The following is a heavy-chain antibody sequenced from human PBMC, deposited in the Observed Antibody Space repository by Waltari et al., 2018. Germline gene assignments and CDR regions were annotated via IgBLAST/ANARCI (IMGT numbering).Heavy chain of an antibody. Sequence: EVQLVESGGGLVQPGGSLRLSCAASGFTFSNYCMSWFRQAPGQGLEWVANIKQDGSEKYYVDSVKGRFTIARDNAKNSLYLQMNSLRAEDTAVYYCARVNWNYFHFDYWGQGTLVTVSS. CDR2: IKQDGSEK. CDR3: ARVNWNYFHFDY. D-gene: IGHD1-7*01. J-gene: IGHJ4*02. CDR1: GFTFSNYC. V-gene: IGHV3-7*04.